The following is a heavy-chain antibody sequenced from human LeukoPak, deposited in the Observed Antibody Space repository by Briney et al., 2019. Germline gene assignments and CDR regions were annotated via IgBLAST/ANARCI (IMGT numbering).Heavy chain of an antibody. V-gene: IGHV4-59*08. CDR1: SGSISSYY. Sequence: SETLSLTCTVSSGSISSYYWSWIRQPPGKGLEWIGYIYYSGSTNYNPSLKSRVTISVDTSKNQFSLKLSSMTAADTAVYYCARRQRTMIAGMDVWGQGTTVTVSS. CDR2: IYYSGST. CDR3: ARRQRTMIAGMDV. D-gene: IGHD3-22*01. J-gene: IGHJ6*02.